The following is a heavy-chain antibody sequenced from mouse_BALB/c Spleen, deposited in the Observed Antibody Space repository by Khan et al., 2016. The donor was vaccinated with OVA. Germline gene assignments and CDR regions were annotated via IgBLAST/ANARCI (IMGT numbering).Heavy chain of an antibody. CDR1: GYTFINYW. CDR2: INPSTAYT. CDR3: ARRGLRWDFDY. D-gene: IGHD1-1*01. J-gene: IGHJ2*01. Sequence: VQLQESGAELAKPGASVKMSCKASGYTFINYWILWVKQRPGQGLEWIGYINPSTAYTEYNQNFKDKATLTVDKSSRTAYMQLSSLTSEDSAVYYCARRGLRWDFDYWGQGTTLTVSS. V-gene: IGHV1-7*01.